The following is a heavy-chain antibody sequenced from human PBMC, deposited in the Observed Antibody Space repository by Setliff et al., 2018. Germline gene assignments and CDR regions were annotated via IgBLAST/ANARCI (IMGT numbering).Heavy chain of an antibody. J-gene: IGHJ4*02. V-gene: IGHV4-34*01. CDR3: TVYNTGSSKDHY. CDR1: GGSFSGYY. Sequence: LSLTCAVYGGSFSGYYWSWIRQPPGKGLEWIGEINHSGSTNYNPSLKSRVTISVDTSKNQFSLKLSSVTASDTALYYCTVYNTGSSKDHYWGQGTPVTVSS. CDR2: INHSGST. D-gene: IGHD2-8*02.